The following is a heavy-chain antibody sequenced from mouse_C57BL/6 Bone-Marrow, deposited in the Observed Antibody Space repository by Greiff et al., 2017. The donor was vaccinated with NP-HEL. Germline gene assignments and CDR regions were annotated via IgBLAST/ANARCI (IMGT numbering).Heavy chain of an antibody. CDR1: GFTFSDYY. CDR2: INYDGSST. CDR3: ARDGSGFDY. V-gene: IGHV5-16*01. D-gene: IGHD1-1*01. Sequence: EVNVVESEGGLVQPGSSMKLSCTASGFTFSDYYMAWVRQVPEKGLEWVANINYDGSSTYYLDSLKSRFIISRDNAKNILYLQMSSLKSEDTATYYCARDGSGFDYWGQGTTLTVSS. J-gene: IGHJ2*01.